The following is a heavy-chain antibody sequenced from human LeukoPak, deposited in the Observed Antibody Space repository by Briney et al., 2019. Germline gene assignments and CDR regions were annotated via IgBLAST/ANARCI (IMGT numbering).Heavy chain of an antibody. V-gene: IGHV1-2*02. Sequence: ASVKVSCKASGYTFTGYYMHWVRQAPGQGLEWMEWINPNSGGTNYAQKFQGRVTMTRDTSISTAYMELSRLRSDDTAVYYCARGLIVVVPAAMSWFDPWGQGTLVTVSS. D-gene: IGHD2-2*01. CDR1: GYTFTGYY. CDR3: ARGLIVVVPAAMSWFDP. J-gene: IGHJ5*02. CDR2: INPNSGGT.